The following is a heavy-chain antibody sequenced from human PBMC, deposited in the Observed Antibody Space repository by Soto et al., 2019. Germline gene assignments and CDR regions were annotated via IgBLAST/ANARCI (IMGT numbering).Heavy chain of an antibody. J-gene: IGHJ4*02. CDR2: IYYSGST. D-gene: IGHD1-26*01. CDR1: GGSISSGGYY. V-gene: IGHV4-31*03. CDR3: ARAVGGPPFDY. Sequence: SETLSLTCTVSGGSISSGGYYWSWIRQHPGKGLEWIGYIYYSGSTYYNPSFKSRVTISLDTSKNQFSLKLSSVTAADTAVYYCARAVGGPPFDYWGQGTLVTVSS.